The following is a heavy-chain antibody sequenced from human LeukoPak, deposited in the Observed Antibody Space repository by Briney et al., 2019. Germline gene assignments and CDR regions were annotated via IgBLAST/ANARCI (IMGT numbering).Heavy chain of an antibody. D-gene: IGHD3-22*01. V-gene: IGHV1-2*04. J-gene: IGHJ4*02. CDR3: ARAGPYYYDSSGTFDY. CDR1: GYTFTGYY. Sequence: ASVKVSCKASGYTFTGYYMHWVRQAPGQGLEWMGWINPNSGGTNYAQKFQGWVTMTRGTSISTAYMELSRLRSDDTAVYYCARAGPYYYDSSGTFDYWGQGTLVTVSS. CDR2: INPNSGGT.